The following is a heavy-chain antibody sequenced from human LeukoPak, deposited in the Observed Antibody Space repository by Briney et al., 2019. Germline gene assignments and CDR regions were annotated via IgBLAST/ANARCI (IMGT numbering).Heavy chain of an antibody. Sequence: PGGSLRLSCAASGLNFSNYLMHWVRQAPGKGLAWVSRIDNDGAITNYADSVKGRFTISRDNAKNTLYLQMNSLRVEDTAVYYCTGDFAAGVWGQGTLVTVSS. CDR2: IDNDGAIT. D-gene: IGHD6-13*01. V-gene: IGHV3-74*01. CDR1: GLNFSNYL. CDR3: TGDFAAGV. J-gene: IGHJ4*02.